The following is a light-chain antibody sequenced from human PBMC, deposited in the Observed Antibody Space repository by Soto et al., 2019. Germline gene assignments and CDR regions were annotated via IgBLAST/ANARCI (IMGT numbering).Light chain of an antibody. CDR1: QSILHSNGYNY. J-gene: IGKJ1*01. V-gene: IGKV2-28*01. CDR3: MQALQSPRT. Sequence: DIVMTQSPLSLPVTPGEPASISCRSSQSILHSNGYNYLDWYLQKPGQSPQLLIYLGSNRSSGVPYRFSGSGSGTDLTLKISRVEAEDVGVYYCMQALQSPRTFGQGTKVEIK. CDR2: LGS.